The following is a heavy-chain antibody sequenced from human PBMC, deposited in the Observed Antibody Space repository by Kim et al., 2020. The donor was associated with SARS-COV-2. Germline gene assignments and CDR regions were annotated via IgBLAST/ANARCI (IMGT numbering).Heavy chain of an antibody. CDR3: ARSVRQGTTVTTGAFYYYYGMDV. D-gene: IGHD4-17*01. CDR1: GYTFTSYA. CDR2: INAGNGNT. V-gene: IGHV1-3*01. Sequence: ASVKVSCKASGYTFTSYAMHWVHQAPGQRLEWMGWINAGNGNTKYSQKFQGRVTITRDTSASTAYMELSSLRSEDTAVYYCARSVRQGTTVTTGAFYYYYGMDVWGQGTTVTVSS. J-gene: IGHJ6*02.